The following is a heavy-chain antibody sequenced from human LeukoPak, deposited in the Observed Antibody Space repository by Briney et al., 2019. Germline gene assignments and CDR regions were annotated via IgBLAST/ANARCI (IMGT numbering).Heavy chain of an antibody. J-gene: IGHJ4*02. Sequence: GGSLRLSCAASGFTFSSFEMNWVRQAPGKGLEWVSGINWNGGSTGYADSVKGRFTISRDNAKNSLYLQMNSLRAEDTALYYCARVSSSGWYFDYWGQGTLVTVSS. V-gene: IGHV3-20*04. D-gene: IGHD6-19*01. CDR2: INWNGGST. CDR1: GFTFSSFE. CDR3: ARVSSSGWYFDY.